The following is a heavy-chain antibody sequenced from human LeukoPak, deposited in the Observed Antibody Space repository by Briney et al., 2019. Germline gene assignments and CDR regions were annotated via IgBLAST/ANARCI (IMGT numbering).Heavy chain of an antibody. CDR2: INAGNGNT. CDR3: ARCDVLGDFDY. D-gene: IGHD3-10*02. Sequence: ASVKVSCKASGYTFTSYGISWVRQAPGQGLEWMGWINAGNGNTKYSQKFQGRVTITSDTSATTAYMELSSLRSEDTAIYYCARCDVLGDFDYWGQGTLVAVSS. J-gene: IGHJ4*02. V-gene: IGHV1-18*01. CDR1: GYTFTSYG.